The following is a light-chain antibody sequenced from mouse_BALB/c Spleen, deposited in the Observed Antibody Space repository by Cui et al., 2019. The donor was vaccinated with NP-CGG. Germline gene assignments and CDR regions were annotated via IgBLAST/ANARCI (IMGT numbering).Light chain of an antibody. Sequence: QAVVTQVSALTTSPGETVTLTCRSSTGAVTTNNYANWVQEKPDHLFTGLIGGTKNRAPGVPARFSGSLIGDKAALTIAGAQTEDEAIYFCSLWYSNHWVFGGGTKLTVL. J-gene: IGLJ1*01. V-gene: IGLV1*01. CDR3: SLWYSNHWV. CDR1: TGAVTTNNY. CDR2: GTK.